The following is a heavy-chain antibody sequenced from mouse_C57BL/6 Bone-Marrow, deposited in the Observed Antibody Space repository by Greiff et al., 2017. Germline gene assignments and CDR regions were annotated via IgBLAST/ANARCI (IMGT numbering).Heavy chain of an antibody. D-gene: IGHD1-1*01. CDR1: GYTFTSYW. J-gene: IGHJ2*01. Sequence: VKLQQPGAELVKPGASVTLSCKASGYTFTSYWMHWVKQRPGRGLEWIGRIDPNSGGTKYNEKFKSKATLTVDKPSSTAYMQLSSLTSEDAAVYYCARGTTTVVADFDYWGQGTTLTVSS. V-gene: IGHV1-72*01. CDR3: ARGTTTVVADFDY. CDR2: IDPNSGGT.